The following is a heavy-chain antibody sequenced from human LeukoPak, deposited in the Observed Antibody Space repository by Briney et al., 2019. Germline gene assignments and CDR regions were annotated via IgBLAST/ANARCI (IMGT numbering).Heavy chain of an antibody. V-gene: IGHV3-30*02. CDR1: GFTFSSYG. D-gene: IGHD5-24*01. CDR2: IRYDGSNK. CDR3: ARDGGHGYNFEY. Sequence: PGGSLRLSCAASGFTFSSYGMHWVRQAPGKGLEWVAFIRYDGSNKYYADSVKGRFTISRDNAKNTLYLQMNSLRAEDTAVYYCARDGGHGYNFEYWGQGTLVTVSS. J-gene: IGHJ4*02.